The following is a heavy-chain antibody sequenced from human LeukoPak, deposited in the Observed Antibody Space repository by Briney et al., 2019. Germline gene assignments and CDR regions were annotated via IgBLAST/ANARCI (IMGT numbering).Heavy chain of an antibody. D-gene: IGHD2-2*01. V-gene: IGHV3-33*01. Sequence: GRSLRLSCAASGFTFSSYGMHWVRQAPGKGLEWVAVIWYDGSNKYYADSVKGRFTISRDNSKNTLYLQMNSLRAEDTAVYYCTTDLGAVVVPAAMLGVWGQGTSVTVSS. CDR3: TTDLGAVVVPAAMLGV. CDR2: IWYDGSNK. CDR1: GFTFSSYG. J-gene: IGHJ6*02.